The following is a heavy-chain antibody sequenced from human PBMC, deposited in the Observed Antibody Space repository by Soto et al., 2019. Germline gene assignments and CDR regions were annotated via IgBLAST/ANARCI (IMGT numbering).Heavy chain of an antibody. CDR3: VRVVAIPGYPDH. CDR1: GGTFSSYA. J-gene: IGHJ4*02. D-gene: IGHD5-12*01. V-gene: IGHV1-69*12. CDR2: IVPIVGTT. Sequence: QVQRVQSGAEVRQPASSVKVSCKTSGGTFSSYAISWVRQAPGHGLEWMGGIVPIVGTTTCAQKFQGRVTITAVEATSTAYMQLSRLRSDDTAVYYCVRVVAIPGYPDHWGQGDLGTVSS.